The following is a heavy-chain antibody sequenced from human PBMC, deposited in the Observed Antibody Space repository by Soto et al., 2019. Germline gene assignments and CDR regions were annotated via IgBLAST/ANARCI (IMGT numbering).Heavy chain of an antibody. V-gene: IGHV3-21*01. CDR1: GFTFSSYS. CDR3: ARDTVVVSAGAFDI. J-gene: IGHJ3*02. Sequence: EVQLVESGGGLVKPGGSLRLSCAGSGFTFSSYSMNWVRQAPGKGLEWVSSISSRSNYIYYADPVKGRFTISRDNAKNSLDLQMNSLRADDTAVYYCARDTVVVSAGAFDIWGQGTMVTVS. D-gene: IGHD2-2*01. CDR2: ISSRSNYI.